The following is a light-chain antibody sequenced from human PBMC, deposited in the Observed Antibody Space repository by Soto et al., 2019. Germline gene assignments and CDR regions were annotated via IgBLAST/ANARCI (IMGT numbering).Light chain of an antibody. V-gene: IGKV3-15*01. Sequence: TTPCVSPGERVTPSSRGSQSVRSNLAWYQQKPGQSPRLLIYGASTRATGIPARFSGSGSGTEFTLTISSLQSEDFAVYYCQQYNNWPPITFGQGTRLEIK. CDR2: GAS. CDR1: QSVRSN. J-gene: IGKJ5*01. CDR3: QQYNNWPPIT.